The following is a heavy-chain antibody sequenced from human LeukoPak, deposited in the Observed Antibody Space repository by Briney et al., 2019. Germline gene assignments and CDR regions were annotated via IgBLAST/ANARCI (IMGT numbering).Heavy chain of an antibody. CDR2: IIPIFGTA. Sequence: SMKVSCKASGGTFSSYAISWVRQAPGQGLEWMGGIIPIFGTANYAQKFQGRVTITADESTSTAYMELSSLRSEDTAVYYCARGRVVREPRDYYGMDVWGKGTTVTVSS. D-gene: IGHD3-10*01. V-gene: IGHV1-69*01. CDR1: GGTFSSYA. CDR3: ARGRVVREPRDYYGMDV. J-gene: IGHJ6*04.